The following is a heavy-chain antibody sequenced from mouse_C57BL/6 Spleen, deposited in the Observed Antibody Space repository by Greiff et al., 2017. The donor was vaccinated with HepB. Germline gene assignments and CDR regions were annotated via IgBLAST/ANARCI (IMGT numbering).Heavy chain of an antibody. Sequence: VQLQESGAELARPGASVKLSRKASGYTFTSYGISWVKQRTGQGLEWIGEIYPRSGNTYYNEKFKGKATLTADKSSSTAYMELRSLPSDDSAVYFCVITTVVATRAWFAYWGQGTLVTVSA. CDR1: GYTFTSYG. CDR2: IYPRSGNT. D-gene: IGHD1-1*01. V-gene: IGHV1-81*01. J-gene: IGHJ3*01. CDR3: VITTVVATRAWFAY.